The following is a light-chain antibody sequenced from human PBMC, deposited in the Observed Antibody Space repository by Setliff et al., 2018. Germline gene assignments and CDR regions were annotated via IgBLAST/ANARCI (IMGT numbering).Light chain of an antibody. Sequence: QSALTQPPSASGSPGQSVTISCTGTSSDVGGYNYVSWYQQHPGKAPKLMIYDVSKRPSGVSNRFSGSKSGNTASLTISGLQAEDEADYYCSSYTSSSIVVFGGGTKVTVL. CDR3: SSYTSSSIVV. J-gene: IGLJ2*01. CDR2: DVS. CDR1: SSDVGGYNY. V-gene: IGLV2-14*01.